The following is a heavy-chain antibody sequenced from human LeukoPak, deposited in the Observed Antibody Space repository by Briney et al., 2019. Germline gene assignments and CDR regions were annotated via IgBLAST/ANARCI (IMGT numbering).Heavy chain of an antibody. CDR1: GGSISSYY. CDR3: ARDLNGEYSSSWFDNWFDP. CDR2: IYTSGST. J-gene: IGHJ5*02. D-gene: IGHD6-13*01. V-gene: IGHV4-4*07. Sequence: SETLSLTCTVSGGSISSYYWSWIRQPAGEGLEWIGRIYTSGSTNYNPSLKSRVTMSVDTSKNQFSLKLNSVTAADTAVYYCARDLNGEYSSSWFDNWFDPWGQGTLVTVSS.